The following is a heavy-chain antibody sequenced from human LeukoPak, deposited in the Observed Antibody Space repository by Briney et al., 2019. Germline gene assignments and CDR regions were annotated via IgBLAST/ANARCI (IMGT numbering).Heavy chain of an antibody. CDR1: GFTFSSYW. CDR2: IKQDGSEK. CDR3: LFTGTITMNFDY. Sequence: GGSLRLSCAASGFTFSSYWMSWVRQAPGKGLEWVANIKQDGSEKYYVDSVKGRFTISRDNAKNSQYLQMNSLRAEDTAVYYCLFTGTITMNFDYWGQGTLVTVSS. D-gene: IGHD1-1*01. V-gene: IGHV3-7*01. J-gene: IGHJ4*02.